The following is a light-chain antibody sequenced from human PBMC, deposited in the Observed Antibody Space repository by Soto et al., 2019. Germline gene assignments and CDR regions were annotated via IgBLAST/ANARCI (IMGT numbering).Light chain of an antibody. Sequence: DIQMTQSPSSLSASVGDRVTITCRASQGISNYLAWYQQKPGKVPKLLIYAASTLQSGVPSRFSGSGSGTDFTLTISGLQPEDVATNDCQKYNSAPRTFGPGTKVDIK. J-gene: IGKJ3*01. V-gene: IGKV1-27*01. CDR1: QGISNY. CDR2: AAS. CDR3: QKYNSAPRT.